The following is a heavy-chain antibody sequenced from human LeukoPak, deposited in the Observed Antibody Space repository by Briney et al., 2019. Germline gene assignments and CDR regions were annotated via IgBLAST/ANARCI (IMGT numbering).Heavy chain of an antibody. CDR3: AKDLRGYSGYDPY. Sequence: GGSLRLSCAASGFTFSSYAKNWVRQAPGKELEWVSAISGSGGSTYYADSVKGRFTISRDNSKNTLYLQMNSLRAEDTAVYYCAKDLRGYSGYDPYWGQGTLVTVSS. CDR2: ISGSGGST. D-gene: IGHD5-12*01. CDR1: GFTFSSYA. V-gene: IGHV3-23*01. J-gene: IGHJ4*02.